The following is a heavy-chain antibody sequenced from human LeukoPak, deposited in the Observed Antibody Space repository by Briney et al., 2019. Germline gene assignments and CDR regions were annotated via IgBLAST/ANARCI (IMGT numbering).Heavy chain of an antibody. J-gene: IGHJ3*02. D-gene: IGHD3-9*01. V-gene: IGHV3-23*01. CDR1: GFTFTSYS. CDR2: ISGGGGST. CDR3: ARQAYAVTYYDILTGYRNAFDI. Sequence: PGGSLRLSCAASGFTFTSYSMNWVRQAPGKGLEWVSTISGGGGSTYYADSVKGRFTISRDNSKNTLYLQVNSLRAEDTAVYYCARQAYAVTYYDILTGYRNAFDIWGQGTMVTVSS.